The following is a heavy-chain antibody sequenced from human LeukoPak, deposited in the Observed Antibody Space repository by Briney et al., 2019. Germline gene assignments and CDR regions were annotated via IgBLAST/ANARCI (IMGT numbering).Heavy chain of an antibody. CDR2: INPNSGGT. V-gene: IGHV1-2*02. CDR1: GYTFTGYY. D-gene: IGHD6-13*01. Sequence: GASVKVSCKASGYTFTGYYMHWVRQAPGQGLEWMGWINPNSGGTNYAQKFQGRVTMTTDTSTSTAYMELRSLRSDDTAVYYCARIAAAGTFYDWVAVAGIWTNFDYWGQGTLVTVSS. CDR3: ARIAAAGTFYDWVAVAGIWTNFDY. J-gene: IGHJ4*02.